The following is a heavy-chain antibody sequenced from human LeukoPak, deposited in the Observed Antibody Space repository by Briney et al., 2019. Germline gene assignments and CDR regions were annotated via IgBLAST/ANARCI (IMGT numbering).Heavy chain of an antibody. J-gene: IGHJ4*02. CDR2: INHSGST. Sequence: PSETLSLTCAVYGGSFSGYYWSWIRQPPGKGLEWIGEINHSGSTNYNPSLKSRVTISVDTSRNQFSLRVSSVTAADTAVYYCAREERDKSWYVVGDYWGQGTLVTVSS. V-gene: IGHV4-34*01. D-gene: IGHD6-13*01. CDR1: GGSFSGYY. CDR3: AREERDKSWYVVGDY.